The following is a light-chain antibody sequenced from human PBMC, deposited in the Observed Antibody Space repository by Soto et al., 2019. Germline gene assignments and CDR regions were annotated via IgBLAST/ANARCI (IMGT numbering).Light chain of an antibody. J-gene: IGKJ1*01. CDR2: AAT. V-gene: IGKV1-39*01. CDR1: QTIDTY. CDR3: QQNFNFPRT. Sequence: DIQWTQSPSSMSASVGDRVTITCRASQTIDTYLNWYQHKPGTAPKVLIYAATYLQNGVPSRFSGTGSGADFNLTISSLQTEDFATYYCQQNFNFPRTFGQGTKVDIK.